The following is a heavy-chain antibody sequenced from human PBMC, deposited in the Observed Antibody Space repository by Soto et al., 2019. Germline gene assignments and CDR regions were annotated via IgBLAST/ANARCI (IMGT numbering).Heavy chain of an antibody. CDR2: ISGSGGST. V-gene: IGHV3-23*01. CDR1: GFTFSSYA. Sequence: GGSLRLSCAASGFTFSSYAMSWVRQAPGKGLEWVSAISGSGGSTYYADSVKGRFTISRDNSKNTLYLQMNSLRAEDTAVYYCAKEGSRGGLLWFGELFYWGQGTLVTVSS. CDR3: AKEGSRGGLLWFGELFY. J-gene: IGHJ4*02. D-gene: IGHD3-10*01.